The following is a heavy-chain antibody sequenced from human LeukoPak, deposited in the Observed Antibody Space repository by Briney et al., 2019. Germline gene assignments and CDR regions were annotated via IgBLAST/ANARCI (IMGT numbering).Heavy chain of an antibody. CDR1: GFTFSSYS. CDR3: GRDPSVYDSTTWKPIDY. V-gene: IGHV3-21*01. J-gene: IGHJ4*02. Sequence: GGSLRLSCAGSGFTFSSYSMNWVRQAPGKGLEWVSSISGLSGYMYYADSVKGRFTISRDNAKNALYLQMNSLRAEDTAVYYCGRDPSVYDSTTWKPIDYWGQGTLVTVSS. CDR2: ISGLSGYM. D-gene: IGHD6-13*01.